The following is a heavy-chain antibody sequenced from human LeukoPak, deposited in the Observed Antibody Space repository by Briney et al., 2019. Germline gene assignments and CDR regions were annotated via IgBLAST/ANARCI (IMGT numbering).Heavy chain of an antibody. Sequence: GRSLRLSCAASGFTFSNYGMHWVRQAPGKGLEWVAVIWYDGDSKYYADSLKGRFTISRDNSKNTLYLQMNSLRAEDTAVYYCARDDIAAAGPLDYWGQGTLVTVSS. J-gene: IGHJ4*02. CDR3: ARDDIAAAGPLDY. CDR1: GFTFSNYG. V-gene: IGHV3-30*19. D-gene: IGHD6-13*01. CDR2: IWYDGDSK.